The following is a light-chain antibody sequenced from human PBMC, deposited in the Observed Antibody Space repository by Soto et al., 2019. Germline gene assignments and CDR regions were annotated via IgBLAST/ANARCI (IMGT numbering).Light chain of an antibody. V-gene: IGKV3-20*01. Sequence: EIVLTQSPGTLSLSPGERATLSCRASQSVSSSYLAWYQQKLGQAPRLLIYGASTRATGIPDRFSGSGSGTDFNLTISRLEPEESAVYYCQQYGSTPRTFGQGTKVELK. CDR2: GAS. CDR3: QQYGSTPRT. J-gene: IGKJ1*01. CDR1: QSVSSSY.